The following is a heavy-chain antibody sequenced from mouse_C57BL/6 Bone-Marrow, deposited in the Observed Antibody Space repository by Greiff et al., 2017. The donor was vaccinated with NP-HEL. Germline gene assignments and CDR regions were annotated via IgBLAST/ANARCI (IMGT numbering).Heavy chain of an antibody. CDR2: IYPGGGYT. CDR1: GYTFTNYW. Sequence: VQLQQSGAELVRPGTSVKMSCKASGYTFTNYWIGWAKQRPGHGLEWIGDIYPGGGYTNYNEKFKGKATLTADKSSSTAYMQFSSLTSEDSAIYYFARYGNYPYYAMDYWGQGTSVTVSS. V-gene: IGHV1-63*01. J-gene: IGHJ4*01. D-gene: IGHD2-1*01. CDR3: ARYGNYPYYAMDY.